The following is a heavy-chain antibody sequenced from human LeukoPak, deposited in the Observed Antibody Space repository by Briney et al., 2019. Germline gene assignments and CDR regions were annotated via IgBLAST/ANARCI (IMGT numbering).Heavy chain of an antibody. J-gene: IGHJ3*02. Sequence: GGSLRLSCAASGFTFDDYAMHWVRQAPGKGLEWVSLISWDGGSTYYADSVKGRFTISRDNARNSLYLQMNSLRAEDTAVYYCARGTSTGWELLGAFDIWGQGTMVTVSS. V-gene: IGHV3-43D*03. CDR1: GFTFDDYA. CDR3: ARGTSTGWELLGAFDI. CDR2: ISWDGGST. D-gene: IGHD1-26*01.